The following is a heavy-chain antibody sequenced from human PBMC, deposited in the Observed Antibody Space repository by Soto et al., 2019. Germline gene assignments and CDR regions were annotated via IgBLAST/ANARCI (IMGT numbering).Heavy chain of an antibody. D-gene: IGHD3-22*01. Sequence: QVQLVQSGAEVKKPGSSVKVSCKASGGTFSSYAINWVRQAPGQGLEWMGGIIPIFGTANYARKFQGRVTTTAEKSTSTAYMELSSLTSDGTAVYYCARGPHYYDSSGYGAGDDHWGQGTLVTVSS. J-gene: IGHJ5*02. V-gene: IGHV1-69*06. CDR2: IIPIFGTA. CDR1: GGTFSSYA. CDR3: ARGPHYYDSSGYGAGDDH.